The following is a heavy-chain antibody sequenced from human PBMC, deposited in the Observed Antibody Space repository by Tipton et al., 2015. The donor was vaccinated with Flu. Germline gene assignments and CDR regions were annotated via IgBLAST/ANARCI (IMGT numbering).Heavy chain of an antibody. CDR2: IYHSGST. CDR1: GYSISSGYY. V-gene: IGHV4-38-2*01. CDR3: ATTTADDAFDI. D-gene: IGHD4-17*01. J-gene: IGHJ3*02. Sequence: TLSLTCAVSGYSISSGYYWGWIRQPPGKGLEWIGSIYHSGSTYYNPSLKSRVTISVDTSKNQFSLKLSSVTAADTAVYYCATTTADDAFDIWGQGTMVTVSS.